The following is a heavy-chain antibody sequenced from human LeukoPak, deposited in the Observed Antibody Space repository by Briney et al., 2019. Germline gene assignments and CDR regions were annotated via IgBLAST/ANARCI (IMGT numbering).Heavy chain of an antibody. V-gene: IGHV3-48*03. CDR3: ARSSGSYRPFDS. D-gene: IGHD3-22*01. Sequence: GGSLRLPCAASGFIFSNFEMNWVRQAPGKGLEWVSHISHTGDIKYADSVKGRFTISRDNSKNSQYLQMTSLRAEDTAVYYCARSSGSYRPFDSWGQGIPVTVSS. J-gene: IGHJ5*01. CDR2: ISHTGDI. CDR1: GFIFSNFE.